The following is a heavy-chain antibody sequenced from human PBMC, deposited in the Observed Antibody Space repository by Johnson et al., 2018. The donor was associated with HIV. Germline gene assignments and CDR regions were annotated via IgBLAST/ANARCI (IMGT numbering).Heavy chain of an antibody. D-gene: IGHD1-26*01. CDR2: INWNGGIT. Sequence: VQLVESGGGVVQPGRSLRLSCAASGFIFNDYGMTWVRQAPGKGLEWVSGINWNGGITGYADSVKGRFTISRDNAKNSLYLQMNSLRPEDTALYYCVRDRKYGVGATRDDAFDIWGQGTMVTVSS. V-gene: IGHV3-20*04. CDR1: GFIFNDYG. CDR3: VRDRKYGVGATRDDAFDI. J-gene: IGHJ3*02.